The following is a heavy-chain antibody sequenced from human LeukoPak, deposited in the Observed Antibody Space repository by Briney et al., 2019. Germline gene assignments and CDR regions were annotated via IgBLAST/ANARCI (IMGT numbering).Heavy chain of an antibody. D-gene: IGHD3-10*01. CDR3: ATGLPMVQGVIFGY. J-gene: IGHJ4*02. Sequence: GGSLRLSCAASEFTVSSHYMSWVRQAPGKGLEWVSVIYSGGNTYYADSVKGRFTISRDNSMNTLYLQMNSLRAEDTAVYYCATGLPMVQGVIFGYWGQGTLVTVSS. V-gene: IGHV3-53*01. CDR2: IYSGGNT. CDR1: EFTVSSHY.